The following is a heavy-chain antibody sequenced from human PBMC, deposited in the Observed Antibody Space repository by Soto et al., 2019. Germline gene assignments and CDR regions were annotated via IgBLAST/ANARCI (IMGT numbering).Heavy chain of an antibody. CDR3: ATDLAARYYFDN. Sequence: QVHLVESGGGVVQPGKSLRLSCAASGFTFSRSAVHWVRQAPGKGLEWVAIISYDGNNIFYADSVKGRFTISRDNSKNTLHLQINSLKTEDTAMYYCATDLAARYYFDNWGQGTLVTVSS. D-gene: IGHD6-13*01. CDR2: ISYDGNNI. V-gene: IGHV3-30-3*01. CDR1: GFTFSRSA. J-gene: IGHJ4*02.